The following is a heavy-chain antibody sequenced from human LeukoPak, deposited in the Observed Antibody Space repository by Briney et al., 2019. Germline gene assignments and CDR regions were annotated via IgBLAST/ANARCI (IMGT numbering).Heavy chain of an antibody. CDR2: ISYDGSNK. J-gene: IGHJ3*01. V-gene: IGHV3-30*18. CDR1: GFTFSSYG. CDR3: AKSRAPTADPDAFDF. Sequence: PGGSLRLSCAASGFTFSSYGMHWVRQAPGKGLEWVAVISYDGSNKYYADSVKGRFTISRDNSKNSLYLQMNSLKTEDTAVYYCAKSRAPTADPDAFDFWGQGTMVTVSS. D-gene: IGHD1-14*01.